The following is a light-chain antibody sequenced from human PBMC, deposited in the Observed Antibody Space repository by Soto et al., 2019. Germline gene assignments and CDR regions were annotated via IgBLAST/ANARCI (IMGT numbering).Light chain of an antibody. V-gene: IGKV3-15*01. CDR3: QQYNNWLRLT. J-gene: IGKJ4*01. CDR2: GAS. Sequence: EIVMTQSPATLSVSPGERATLSCRASQSVSSNLAWYQQKPGQAPRLLIYGASTRATGIPARFSGSGSGTEFTLTISSLQSEDFAVYSCQQYNNWLRLTFGGGTKVEIK. CDR1: QSVSSN.